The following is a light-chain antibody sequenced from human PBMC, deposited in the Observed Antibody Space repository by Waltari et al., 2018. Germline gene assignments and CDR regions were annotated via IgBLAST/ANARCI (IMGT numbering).Light chain of an antibody. CDR3: QQYNNWLVT. CDR1: QGVSSN. CDR2: GAS. J-gene: IGKJ3*01. Sequence: EIVITQSPATLSVSPGERATLSCSASQGVSSNLAWYQQKPGQAPRLLIYGASTRATDIPARFSGSGSGTEFTLTISSMQSEDFAVYYCQQYNNWLVTFGPGTKVDIK. V-gene: IGKV3-15*01.